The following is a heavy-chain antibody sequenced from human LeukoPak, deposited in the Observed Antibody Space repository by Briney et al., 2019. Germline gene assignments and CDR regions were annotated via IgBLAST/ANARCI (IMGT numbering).Heavy chain of an antibody. CDR1: GLTFSMYA. CDR2: ISYDGSNK. V-gene: IGHV3-30-3*01. J-gene: IGHJ5*02. CDR3: ARGTLFDP. D-gene: IGHD1-14*01. Sequence: PGGSLRLSCAASGLTFSMYAMSWVRQAPGKGLEWVAVISYDGSNKYYADSVKGRFTISRDNSKNTLYLQMNSLRAEDTAVYYCARGTLFDPWGQGTLVTVSS.